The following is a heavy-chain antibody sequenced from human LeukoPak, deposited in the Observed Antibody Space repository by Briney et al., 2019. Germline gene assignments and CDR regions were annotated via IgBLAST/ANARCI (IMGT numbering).Heavy chain of an antibody. Sequence: PSETLSLTCAVYGGSFSGYYWSWIRQPPGKGLEWIGEINHSGSTNYNPSLKSRVTISVDTSKNQFSLKLSSVTAADTAVYYCARVGSGSYYNVYYYYYMDVWGKGTTVTVSS. V-gene: IGHV4-34*01. CDR2: INHSGST. D-gene: IGHD3-10*01. J-gene: IGHJ6*03. CDR1: GGSFSGYY. CDR3: ARVGSGSYYNVYYYYYMDV.